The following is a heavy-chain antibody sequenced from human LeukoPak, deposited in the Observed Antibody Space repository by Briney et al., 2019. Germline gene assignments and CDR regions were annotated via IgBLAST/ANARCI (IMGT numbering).Heavy chain of an antibody. CDR3: AKLLLYCGGDCYSYGMDV. J-gene: IGHJ6*02. CDR2: VTGSGGST. Sequence: GGSLRVSCAASGFTVSSYAMIWVRQDPGKGLEWVSAVTGSGGSTYYADSVKGRFTISRDNSKNTPYLQMNSLRAEDTAVYYCAKLLLYCGGDCYSYGMDVWGQGTTVTVSS. V-gene: IGHV3-23*01. CDR1: GFTVSSYA. D-gene: IGHD2-21*02.